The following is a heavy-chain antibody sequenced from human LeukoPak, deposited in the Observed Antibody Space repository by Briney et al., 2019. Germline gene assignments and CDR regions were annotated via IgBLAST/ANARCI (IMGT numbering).Heavy chain of an antibody. Sequence: SETLSLTCAVYGGSFSGYYWSWIRQPPGKGLEWIGETNHSGSTNYNPSLKSRVTISVDTSKNQFSLKLSSVTAADTAVYYCARAYGDHDYWGQGTLVTVSS. CDR3: ARAYGDHDY. V-gene: IGHV4-34*01. D-gene: IGHD4-17*01. CDR1: GGSFSGYY. CDR2: TNHSGST. J-gene: IGHJ4*02.